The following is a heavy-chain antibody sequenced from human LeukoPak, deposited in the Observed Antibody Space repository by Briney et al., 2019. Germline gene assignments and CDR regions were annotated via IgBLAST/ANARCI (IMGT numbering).Heavy chain of an antibody. CDR3: ARDRGYGKNWFDP. J-gene: IGHJ5*02. CDR2: IYTSGST. Sequence: SENLSLTSTVSGGSISSYYWSWIRQPAGKGLEWIGRIYTSGSTNYNPSLKSRVTMSVDQSKNQFTLKLSSVTAADTAVYYCARDRGYGKNWFDPWGQGTLVTVSS. D-gene: IGHD2-15*01. CDR1: GGSISSYY. V-gene: IGHV4-4*07.